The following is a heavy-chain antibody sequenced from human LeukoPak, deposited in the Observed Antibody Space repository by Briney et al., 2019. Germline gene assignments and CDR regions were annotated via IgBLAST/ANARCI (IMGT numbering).Heavy chain of an antibody. CDR3: ARCLAGPLDI. D-gene: IGHD3-10*01. J-gene: IGHJ3*02. Sequence: SETLSLTCTVSGGSISSDGYYWSWIRQPPGKGLEWIGYIYHSGSTYYNPSLKSRVTISVDRSKNQFSLRLSSVTAADTAVYYCARCLAGPLDIWGQGTMVTVSS. V-gene: IGHV4-30-2*01. CDR2: IYHSGST. CDR1: GGSISSDGYY.